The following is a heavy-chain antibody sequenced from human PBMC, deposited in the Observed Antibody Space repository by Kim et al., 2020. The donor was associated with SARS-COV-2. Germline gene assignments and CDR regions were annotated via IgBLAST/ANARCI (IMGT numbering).Heavy chain of an antibody. CDR2: INTNTGNP. D-gene: IGHD6-13*01. CDR3: AREGPGIAAAGTIPFGY. J-gene: IGHJ4*02. V-gene: IGHV7-4-1*02. CDR1: GYTFTSYA. Sequence: ASVKVSCKASGYTFTSYAMNWVRQAPGQGLEWMGWINTNTGNPTYAQGFTGRFVFSLDTSVSTAYLQISSLKAEDTAVYYCAREGPGIAAAGTIPFGYWGQGTLVTVSS.